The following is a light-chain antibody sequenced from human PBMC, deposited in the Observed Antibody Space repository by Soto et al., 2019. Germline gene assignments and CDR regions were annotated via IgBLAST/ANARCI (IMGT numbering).Light chain of an antibody. Sequence: DIKLTQSPSSLSASVGDRVTIACRASQGISTYLNWYQQKPGKAPKLLIYAAYRLQSGVPSRFSGSGSGTDFTLTIKSLLPEDFATYYCEQSFNSPLSFGGGTKVDIK. J-gene: IGKJ4*01. CDR2: AAY. CDR3: EQSFNSPLS. V-gene: IGKV1-39*01. CDR1: QGISTY.